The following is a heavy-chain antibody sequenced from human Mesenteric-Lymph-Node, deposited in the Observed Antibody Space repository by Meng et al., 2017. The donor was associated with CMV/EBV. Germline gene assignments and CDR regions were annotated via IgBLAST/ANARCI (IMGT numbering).Heavy chain of an antibody. CDR2: INHSGST. CDR1: GGSFSGYY. V-gene: IGHV4-34*01. D-gene: IGHD1-20*01. Sequence: YGGSFSGYYWSWIRQTPGQGLEWIEEINHSGSTNYNPSLKSRVTISVDTSKNQFSLKLSSVTAADTAVYYCARRGGYNWTPRYFDYWGQGTLVTVSS. CDR3: ARRGGYNWTPRYFDY. J-gene: IGHJ4*02.